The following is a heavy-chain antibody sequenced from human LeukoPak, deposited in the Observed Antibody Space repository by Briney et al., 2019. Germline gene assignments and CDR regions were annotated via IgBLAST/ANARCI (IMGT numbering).Heavy chain of an antibody. J-gene: IGHJ5*02. Sequence: ASVKVSCKASGYTFTSYGISWVRQAPRQGLEWMGWISAYNGNTNYAQKLQGRVTMTTDTSTSTAYMELRSLRSDDTAVYYCAKSLGLSLAAFWFDPWGQGTLVTVSS. V-gene: IGHV1-18*01. CDR2: ISAYNGNT. CDR1: GYTFTSYG. D-gene: IGHD3-10*01. CDR3: AKSLGLSLAAFWFDP.